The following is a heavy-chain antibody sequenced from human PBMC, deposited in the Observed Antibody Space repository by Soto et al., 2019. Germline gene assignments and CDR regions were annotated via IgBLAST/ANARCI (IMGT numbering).Heavy chain of an antibody. Sequence: EVQLLESGGGLVQPGGSLRLSCAASGFTFSSYAMSWVRQAPGKGLEWVSSIIGSGGNTYHADSVRGRFTISRDNSNNMLYLQMHRLRAEDTAVYYSAKYTTQYYYYQYMDVWGKGTTVTVSS. D-gene: IGHD1-1*01. CDR2: IIGSGGNT. J-gene: IGHJ6*03. V-gene: IGHV3-23*01. CDR3: AKYTTQYYYYQYMDV. CDR1: GFTFSSYA.